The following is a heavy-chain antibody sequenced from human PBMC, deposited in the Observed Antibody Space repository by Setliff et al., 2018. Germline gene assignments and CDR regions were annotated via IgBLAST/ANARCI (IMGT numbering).Heavy chain of an antibody. D-gene: IGHD3-3*01. CDR3: AKGGSDFWSELDY. J-gene: IGHJ4*02. CDR1: GFTVSSNY. V-gene: IGHV3-66*01. Sequence: GGSLRLSCAASGFTVSSNYMSWVRQAPGKGLEWVSVIYSGGSTYYADSVKGRFTISRDNSKNTLYLQMNSLRAEDTAVYYCAKGGSDFWSELDYWGQGTLVTVSS. CDR2: IYSGGST.